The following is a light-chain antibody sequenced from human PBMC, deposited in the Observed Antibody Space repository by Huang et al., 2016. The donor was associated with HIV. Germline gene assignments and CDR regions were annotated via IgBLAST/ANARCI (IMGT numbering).Light chain of an antibody. CDR2: WGS. V-gene: IGKV2-28*01. J-gene: IGKJ3*01. Sequence: IVMTQSPLSLPVTPGEPASISCRSSQSLLRSNGYNYLDWYLQRPGQAPQLLIYWGSNRASGFPDRFSGSGSGINFTLKISRVEADDLGTYYCMQGLQTPGVTFGPGTKVDIK. CDR3: MQGLQTPGVT. CDR1: QSLLRSNGYNY.